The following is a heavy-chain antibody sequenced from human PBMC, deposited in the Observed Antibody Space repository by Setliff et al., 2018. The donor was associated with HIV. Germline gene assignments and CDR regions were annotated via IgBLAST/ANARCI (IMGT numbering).Heavy chain of an antibody. V-gene: IGHV4-59*01. Sequence: SETLSLTCTVSGGSISTYYWSWIRQPPGKGLEWIGSIYFTGSSDNNPSLKSRVTLSVDTSKHQFSLKLSSVTAADTAVYYCARVQMAYAAFDVWGQGTMVTVXS. CDR3: ARVQMAYAAFDV. J-gene: IGHJ3*01. CDR1: GGSISTYY. CDR2: IYFTGSS. D-gene: IGHD4-17*01.